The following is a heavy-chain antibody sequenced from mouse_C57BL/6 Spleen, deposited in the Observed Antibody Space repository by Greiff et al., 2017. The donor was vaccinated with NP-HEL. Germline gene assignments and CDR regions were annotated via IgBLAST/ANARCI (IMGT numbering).Heavy chain of an antibody. Sequence: VQLQQPGAELVKPGASVKLSCKASGYTFTSYWMQWVKQRPGQGLEWIGEIDPSDSYTNYNQKFKGKATLTVDTSSSTAYMQLSSLTSEDSAVYYCATGRPFAYWGQGTLVTVSA. J-gene: IGHJ3*01. CDR3: ATGRPFAY. D-gene: IGHD4-1*01. CDR2: IDPSDSYT. V-gene: IGHV1-50*01. CDR1: GYTFTSYW.